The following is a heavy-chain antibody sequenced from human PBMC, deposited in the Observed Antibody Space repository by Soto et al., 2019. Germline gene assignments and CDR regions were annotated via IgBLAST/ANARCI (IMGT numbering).Heavy chain of an antibody. CDR3: ARGTLTSIDMVDY. D-gene: IGHD2-21*01. Sequence: GGSLRLSCAASGFTFSTYWMHWVRQGPGKGLVWVSRIIGDGIRSNYAASVRGLFTVSRDNAKNSLYLQINILTAEDTAVYYCARGTLTSIDMVDYWGQGTLVTVSS. J-gene: IGHJ4*02. CDR2: IIGDGIRS. V-gene: IGHV3-74*01. CDR1: GFTFSTYW.